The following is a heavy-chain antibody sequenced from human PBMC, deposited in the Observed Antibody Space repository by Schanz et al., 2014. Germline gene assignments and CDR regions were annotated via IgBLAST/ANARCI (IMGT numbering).Heavy chain of an antibody. D-gene: IGHD6-19*01. J-gene: IGHJ4*02. Sequence: VQLLESGGGLVQPGGSLRLSCAASGFIFSNYGMHWVRQAPGKGLEWVAVIWSDGSGKYYADSVKGRFTISRDNSKNTLYLQMSSLRAEDTAIYYCAKLSSSGRLAGYFDYWGQGALVTVSS. V-gene: IGHV3-33*06. CDR3: AKLSSSGRLAGYFDY. CDR2: IWSDGSGK. CDR1: GFIFSNYG.